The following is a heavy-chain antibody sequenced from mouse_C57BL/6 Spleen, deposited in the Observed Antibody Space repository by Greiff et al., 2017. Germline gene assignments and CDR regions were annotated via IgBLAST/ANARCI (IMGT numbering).Heavy chain of an antibody. Sequence: QVQLQQPGAELVMPGASVQLSCKASGYTFTSYWMHWVKQRPGQGLEWIGEIDPSDSYTNYNQKLKGKSTLTVDKSSSTAYMQLSSLTSEDSAVYYCARYGSSHWYFDVWGTGTTVTVSS. CDR1: GYTFTSYW. CDR2: IDPSDSYT. J-gene: IGHJ1*03. D-gene: IGHD1-1*01. CDR3: ARYGSSHWYFDV. V-gene: IGHV1-69*01.